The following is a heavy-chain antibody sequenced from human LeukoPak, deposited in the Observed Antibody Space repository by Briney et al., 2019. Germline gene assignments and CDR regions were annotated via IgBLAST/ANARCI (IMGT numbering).Heavy chain of an antibody. D-gene: IGHD2-15*01. CDR2: INSDGRIT. J-gene: IGHJ4*02. V-gene: IGHV3-74*01. Sequence: GSLRLSCAASGFTFSSYWMHWVRQAPGKGLLWVSRINSDGRITNYADSVKGRFTISRDNSKNTLYLQMNSLRAEDTAVYYCAKDYSTGYGIYYFDYWGQGTLVTVSS. CDR1: GFTFSSYW. CDR3: AKDYSTGYGIYYFDY.